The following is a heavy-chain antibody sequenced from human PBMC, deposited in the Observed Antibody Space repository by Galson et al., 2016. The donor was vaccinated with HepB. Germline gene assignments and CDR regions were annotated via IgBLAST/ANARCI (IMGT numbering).Heavy chain of an antibody. CDR2: ISWNSGTI. Sequence: SLRPSCAASGFTFDNSAMHWVRQAPGKGLAWVSGISWNSGTIGHVASVKGRFTISRDNAKNSLYLQMNSLRGEDTALYYCTKDRSRSTFYHYAMDVWGQGTTVTVSS. CDR1: GFTFDNSA. V-gene: IGHV3-9*01. D-gene: IGHD1-26*01. CDR3: TKDRSRSTFYHYAMDV. J-gene: IGHJ6*02.